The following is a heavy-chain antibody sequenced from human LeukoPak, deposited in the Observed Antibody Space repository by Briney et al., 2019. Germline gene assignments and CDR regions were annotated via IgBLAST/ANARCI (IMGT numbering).Heavy chain of an antibody. CDR1: EFTFNNYA. CDR2: ISGSGGNT. D-gene: IGHD5-24*01. V-gene: IGHV3-23*01. Sequence: GGSLRLSCAASEFTFNNYAMAWVRQGPGKGLEWVSSISGSGGNTYYADSVKGRFAISRDNSKNTLYLQMNSLRAEDTAVYYCAKSGYNRFDYWGQGTLVTVSS. CDR3: AKSGYNRFDY. J-gene: IGHJ4*02.